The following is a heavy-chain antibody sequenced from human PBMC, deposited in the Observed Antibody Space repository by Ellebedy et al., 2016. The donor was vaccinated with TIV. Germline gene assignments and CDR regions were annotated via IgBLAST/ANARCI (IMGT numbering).Heavy chain of an antibody. CDR2: MAEYDGRT. CDR1: GFIFSDYV. CDR3: TKRAENWGFFDY. J-gene: IGHJ4*02. D-gene: IGHD3-16*01. V-gene: IGHV3-23*01. Sequence: PGGSLRLSCAASGFIFSDYVMAWVRQVPGKGLEWVSAMAEYDGRTFYADSVRGRFTISRDNSDNTLFLHMHSLRAEDTAIYYCTKRAENWGFFDYWGQGTLVTVSS.